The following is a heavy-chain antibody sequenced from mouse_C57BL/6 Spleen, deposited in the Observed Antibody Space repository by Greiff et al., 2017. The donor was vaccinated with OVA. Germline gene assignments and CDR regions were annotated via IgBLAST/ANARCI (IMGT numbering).Heavy chain of an antibody. CDR1: RSPFTSYW. V-gene: IGHV1-53*01. J-gene: IGHJ1*03. CDR2: INPSNGGT. CDR3: ARFRYFDV. Sequence: QVQLQQPGTELVKPRASVKLSCLASRSPFTSYWLHWVKQRPGQGLDWIGNINPSNGGTNYNETFKSKATLTVDKSSSTAYMQLSSLTSEDSAVYYCARFRYFDVWGTGTTVTVSS.